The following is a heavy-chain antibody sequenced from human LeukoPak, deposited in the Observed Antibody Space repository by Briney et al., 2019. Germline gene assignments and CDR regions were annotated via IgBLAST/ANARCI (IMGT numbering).Heavy chain of an antibody. V-gene: IGHV3-53*01. D-gene: IGHD1-26*01. Sequence: PGGSLRLSCAVSGPIVSTNYMSWVRQAPGKGLEWVSALNGDTTYYTESVKGRFTVSRDNSKNTLYLQMNSLTAEDTAVYYCAREASGYSFADYWGQGTLVTVSS. CDR2: LNGDTT. J-gene: IGHJ4*02. CDR3: AREASGYSFADY. CDR1: GPIVSTNY.